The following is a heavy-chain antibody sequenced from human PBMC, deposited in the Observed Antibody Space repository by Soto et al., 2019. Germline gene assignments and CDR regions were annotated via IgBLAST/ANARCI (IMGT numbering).Heavy chain of an antibody. Sequence: QVQLVQSGAEVKKPGASVKVSCKASGVTFTNYAINWVRQAPGQGLEWMGWISAYNGNTNYAQKLQCRVTMTTDTSTRTAYIELRSLRSDDTAVYYCAREVFGEFVYYFDYWGQGTLVTVSS. V-gene: IGHV1-18*01. CDR3: AREVFGEFVYYFDY. D-gene: IGHD3-10*02. J-gene: IGHJ4*02. CDR2: ISAYNGNT. CDR1: GVTFTNYA.